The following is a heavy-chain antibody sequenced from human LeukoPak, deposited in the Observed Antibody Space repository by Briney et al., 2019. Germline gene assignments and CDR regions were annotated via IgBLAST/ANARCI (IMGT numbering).Heavy chain of an antibody. CDR3: AKDRRTVLITTPFD. D-gene: IGHD3-16*01. Sequence: GGSLRLSCAASGFTYSSSAMSWVRQAPGKGLEWVATISGNAISTYYADSLKGRFTISRDASKNTLYLQMNSLRAEDTAVYYCAKDRRTVLITTPFDWGQGTLVTVSS. CDR1: GFTYSSSA. CDR2: ISGNAIST. V-gene: IGHV3-23*01. J-gene: IGHJ4*02.